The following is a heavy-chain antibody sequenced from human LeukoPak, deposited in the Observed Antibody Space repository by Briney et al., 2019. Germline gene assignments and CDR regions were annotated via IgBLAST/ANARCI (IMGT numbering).Heavy chain of an antibody. D-gene: IGHD4-17*01. Sequence: CETLPDIRTAAGGSISSYYWSWIRQPPGKGLEWMGYIHSSGTTNYIPYLKSRIPISVDTSKDQPSLKLTAVTAADTAVYYCARDYGDYEFIEWGEGKVDPVSS. J-gene: IGHJ1*01. V-gene: IGHV4-59*01. CDR3: ARDYGDYEFIE. CDR1: GGSISSYY. CDR2: IHSSGTT.